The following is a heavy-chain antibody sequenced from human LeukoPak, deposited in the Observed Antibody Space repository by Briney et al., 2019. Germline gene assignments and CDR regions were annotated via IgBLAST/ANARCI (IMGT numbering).Heavy chain of an antibody. Sequence: GGSLRLSCAASGLTFSSYWMSWVRQAPGKGLEWVANIKQDGSEKYYVDSVKGRFTISRDNAKNSLYLQMNSLGAEDTAVYYCARDRTGFYWGQGTLVTVSS. CDR2: IKQDGSEK. V-gene: IGHV3-7*03. J-gene: IGHJ4*02. CDR3: ARDRTGFY. CDR1: GLTFSSYW. D-gene: IGHD1-1*01.